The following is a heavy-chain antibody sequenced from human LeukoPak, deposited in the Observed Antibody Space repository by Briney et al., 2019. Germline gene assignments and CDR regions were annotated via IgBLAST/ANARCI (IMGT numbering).Heavy chain of an antibody. CDR3: ARADYDYVWGSYQVDY. D-gene: IGHD3-16*02. Sequence: SETLSLTCAVYGGSFSGYYWSWIRQPPGKGLEWIGKINHSGSTNYNPSLKSRVTTSVDTSKNQFSLKLSSVTAADTAVYYCARADYDYVWGSYQVDYWGQGTLVTVSS. CDR1: GGSFSGYY. J-gene: IGHJ4*02. CDR2: INHSGST. V-gene: IGHV4-34*01.